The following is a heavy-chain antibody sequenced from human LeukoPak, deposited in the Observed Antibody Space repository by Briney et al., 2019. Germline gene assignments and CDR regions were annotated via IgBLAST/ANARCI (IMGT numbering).Heavy chain of an antibody. Sequence: SETLSLTCTVSGYSISSAYYWGWVRQPPGKGLEWIGNIYLSGSTYYNPSLKSRVTISLDTSKNQFSLKLSSVTAADTAVYYCARVGPRDSSSWYDAFDIWGQGTMVTVSS. D-gene: IGHD6-13*01. J-gene: IGHJ3*02. CDR2: IYLSGST. CDR3: ARVGPRDSSSWYDAFDI. V-gene: IGHV4-38-2*02. CDR1: GYSISSAYY.